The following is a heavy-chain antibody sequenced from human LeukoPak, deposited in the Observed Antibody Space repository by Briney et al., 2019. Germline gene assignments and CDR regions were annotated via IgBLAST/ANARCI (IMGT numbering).Heavy chain of an antibody. J-gene: IGHJ4*02. CDR2: ISWNSGSI. CDR1: GFTFDDYA. Sequence: GGSLRLSCAASGFTFDDYAMHWVRQAPGKGLEWVSGISWNSGSIGYADSVKGRFTISRDNAKNSLYLQMNSLRAEDTALYYCTTEAYTYGYSFDYWGQGALVTVSS. V-gene: IGHV3-9*01. CDR3: TTEAYTYGYSFDY. D-gene: IGHD5-18*01.